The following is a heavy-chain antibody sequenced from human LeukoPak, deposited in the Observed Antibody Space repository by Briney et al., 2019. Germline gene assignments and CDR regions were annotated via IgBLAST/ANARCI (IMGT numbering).Heavy chain of an antibody. CDR2: IYYSGST. D-gene: IGHD4-23*01. J-gene: IGHJ4*02. V-gene: IGHV4-39*01. Sequence: SETLSLTCTVSSGSISSSSYYWGWIRQPPGKGLEWIGSIYYSGSTYYNPSLKSRVTISVDTSKNQFSLKLSSVTAADTAVYYCARQETVVTLDYWGQGTLVTVSS. CDR1: SGSISSSSYY. CDR3: ARQETVVTLDY.